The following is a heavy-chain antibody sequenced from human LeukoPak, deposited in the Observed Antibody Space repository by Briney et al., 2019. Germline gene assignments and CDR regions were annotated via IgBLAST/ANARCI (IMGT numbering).Heavy chain of an antibody. D-gene: IGHD6-19*01. CDR3: ARSSGWYRLGAFDI. J-gene: IGHJ3*02. CDR1: GGSISSYY. V-gene: IGHV4-59*01. CDR2: IYYSGST. Sequence: SETLSLTCTVSGGSISSYYWSWIRQPPGKGLEWIGYIYYSGSTNYNPSLKSRVTISVDTSKNQFSLKLSSVTAADTAVYYCARSSGWYRLGAFDIWGQGTMVTVSS.